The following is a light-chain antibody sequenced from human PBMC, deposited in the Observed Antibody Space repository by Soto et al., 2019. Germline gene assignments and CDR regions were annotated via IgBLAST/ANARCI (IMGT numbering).Light chain of an antibody. CDR3: SSYSISTAYL. J-gene: IGLJ1*01. Sequence: QSVLTQPASVSGSPGQSITISCTGTSSDVGGYDYVSWYQLHPGKAPKLMVFEVSNRPSGGSYRFSGSKSRNTASLTISGLQAEDEAAYFCSSYSISTAYLFGPGTKVTVL. V-gene: IGLV2-14*01. CDR1: SSDVGGYDY. CDR2: EVS.